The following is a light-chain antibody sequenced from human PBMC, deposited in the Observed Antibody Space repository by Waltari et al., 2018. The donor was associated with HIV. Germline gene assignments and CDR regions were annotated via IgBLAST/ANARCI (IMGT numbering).Light chain of an antibody. J-gene: IGLJ2*01. Sequence: QSVLTQPPSASGTPGQRVTISCFGSTSNIGSNSVNWYQQLPRMAPKLLIYSNDSRPSGVPGPVFGSKSGTSASLAISGLQSWDEADYYCAVGDDSLNGVVFGGGTRLTVL. CDR2: SND. CDR1: TSNIGSNS. CDR3: AVGDDSLNGVV. V-gene: IGLV1-44*01.